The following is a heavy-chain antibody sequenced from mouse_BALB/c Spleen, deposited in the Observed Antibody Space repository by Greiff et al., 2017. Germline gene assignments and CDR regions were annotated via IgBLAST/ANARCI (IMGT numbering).Heavy chain of an antibody. CDR3: AREGGSSLYWYFDV. Sequence: VQLKESGPGLVKPSQSLSLTCSVTGYSITSGYYWNWIRQFPGNKLEWMGYISYDGSNNYNPSLKNRISITRDTSKNQFFLKLNSVTTEDTATYYCAREGGSSLYWYFDVWGAGTTVTVSS. V-gene: IGHV3-6*02. D-gene: IGHD1-1*01. J-gene: IGHJ1*01. CDR2: ISYDGSN. CDR1: GYSITSGYY.